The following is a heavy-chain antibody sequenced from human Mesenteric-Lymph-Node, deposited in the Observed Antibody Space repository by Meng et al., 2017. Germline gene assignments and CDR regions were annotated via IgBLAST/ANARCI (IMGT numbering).Heavy chain of an antibody. CDR3: ARLIARVDYGEDDY. CDR2: IYPGDSDT. D-gene: IGHD4-17*01. Sequence: GGSLRLSCKGSGYSFTSYWIGWVRQMPGKGLEWMGIIYPGDSDTRYSPSFQGQVTISADKSISTAYLQWSSLKASDTAIYYCARLIARVDYGEDDYWGQGTLVTVSS. CDR1: GYSFTSYW. J-gene: IGHJ4*02. V-gene: IGHV5-51*01.